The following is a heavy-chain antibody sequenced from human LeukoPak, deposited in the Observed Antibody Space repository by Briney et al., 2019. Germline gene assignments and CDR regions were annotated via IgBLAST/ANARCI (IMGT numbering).Heavy chain of an antibody. V-gene: IGHV3-48*02. CDR3: ARDLPAAIPDAFDI. CDR2: IRSSSSTI. J-gene: IGHJ3*02. Sequence: GGSLRLSCAASGFTFSSYSMNWVRQAPGKGLEWFSYIRSSSSTIYYADSVKGRFTISRDNAKNSLYLQMNSLRDEDTAVYYCARDLPAAIPDAFDIWGQGTTVTVSS. CDR1: GFTFSSYS. D-gene: IGHD2-2*01.